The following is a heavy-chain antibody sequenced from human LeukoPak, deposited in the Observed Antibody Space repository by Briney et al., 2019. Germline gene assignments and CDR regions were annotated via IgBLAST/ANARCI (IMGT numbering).Heavy chain of an antibody. CDR2: IRSKACGGTT. J-gene: IGHJ4*02. CDR1: GFAFGDYA. V-gene: IGHV3-49*03. D-gene: IGHD1-26*01. CDR3: TRGQVGPSGEFDY. Sequence: GGSLRLSCTASGFAFGDYAMSWFRQAPGKGLERVGFIRSKACGGTTEYAASVKGRFTISRDDSKSIAYLQMNSLKTEDTAVYYCTRGQVGPSGEFDYWGQGTLVTVSS.